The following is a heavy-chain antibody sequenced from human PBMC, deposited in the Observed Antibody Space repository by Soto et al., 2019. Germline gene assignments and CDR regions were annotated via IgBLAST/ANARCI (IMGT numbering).Heavy chain of an antibody. CDR1: GFTFSNAW. J-gene: IGHJ4*02. Sequence: EVQLVESGGGLVKPGGSLRLSCAGSGFTFSNAWMSWVRQAPGKGLEWVARIKSKIDGGTMDHAAPVKGRFTISRDDSKNTLYLQMDSLETEDTAVYYCTTYDYIWGSDRYRWAYWGQGALVTVSS. CDR2: IKSKIDGGTM. D-gene: IGHD3-16*02. CDR3: TTYDYIWGSDRYRWAY. V-gene: IGHV3-15*01.